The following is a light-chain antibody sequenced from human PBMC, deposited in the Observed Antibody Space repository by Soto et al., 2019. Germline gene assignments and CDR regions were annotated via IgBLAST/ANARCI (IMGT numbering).Light chain of an antibody. CDR2: GAS. V-gene: IGKV3-15*01. J-gene: IGKJ2*01. CDR3: QQYHHWPPQYT. CDR1: QSVASN. Sequence: EIVMTQSPASLSVSPGDGATLSCRASQSVASNVAWYQQKPGQGPRLLIHGASTRAGGVPARFSGSGSGTDFTLTISSLQSEDFAVYYCQQYHHWPPQYTVGQGTKLQIK.